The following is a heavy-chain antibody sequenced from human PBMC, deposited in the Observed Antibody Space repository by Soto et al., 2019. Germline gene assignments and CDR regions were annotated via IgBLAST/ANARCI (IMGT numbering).Heavy chain of an antibody. V-gene: IGHV1-69*08. CDR1: GGTFSNYT. J-gene: IGHJ3*02. D-gene: IGHD2-21*01. Sequence: QVQLVQSGAEVKKPGSSVKVSCKASGGTFSNYTVSWVRQAPGQGLEWMGRIIPILGIGNYAQKFQGRVTSIADRSTSTGYMELSSLRSEDKAIYFCAREVAVGDHDAFDIWGQGTTVTVAS. CDR3: AREVAVGDHDAFDI. CDR2: IIPILGIG.